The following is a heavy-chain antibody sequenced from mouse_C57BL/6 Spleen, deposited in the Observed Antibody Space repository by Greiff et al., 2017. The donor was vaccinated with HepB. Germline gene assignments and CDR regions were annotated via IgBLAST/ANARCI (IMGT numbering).Heavy chain of an antibody. J-gene: IGHJ2*01. D-gene: IGHD3-2*02. CDR2: IYPGDGDT. Sequence: VQLQQSGPELVKPGASVKISCKASGYAFSSSWMNWVKQRPGKGLEWIGRIYPGDGDTNYNGKFKGKATLTADKSSSTAYMQLSSLTSEDSAVYVCAKEWELRLREFDYWGQGTTLTVSS. CDR1: GYAFSSSW. V-gene: IGHV1-82*01. CDR3: AKEWELRLREFDY.